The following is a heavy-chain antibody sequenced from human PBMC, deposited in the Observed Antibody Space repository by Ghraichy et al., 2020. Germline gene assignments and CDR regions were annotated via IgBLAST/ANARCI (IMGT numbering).Heavy chain of an antibody. CDR1: GFRFSTYS. CDR2: ISSGSSST. D-gene: IGHD3-22*01. V-gene: IGHV3-48*02. Sequence: GGSLRLSCVASGFRFSTYSMNWVRQAPGKGLEWVSYISSGSSSTYYADSVKGRFTISRDNAKNSLYLQMDSLTDEDTAVYYCARRGDSSGYSLDYWGQGTLVTASS. J-gene: IGHJ4*02. CDR3: ARRGDSSGYSLDY.